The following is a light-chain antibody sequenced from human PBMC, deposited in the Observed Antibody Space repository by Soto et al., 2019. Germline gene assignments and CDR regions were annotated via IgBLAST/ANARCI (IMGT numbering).Light chain of an antibody. V-gene: IGLV1-51*01. Sequence: QAVVTQPPSVSAAPGQKVTISCSGSSSNIGNNYVSWYQQLPGTAPKLLIYDNNQRPSGIPDRFSGSKSGTSATLGITGLQTGDEADYYCATWDKSLSGEYVFGTGTKLTVL. CDR1: SSNIGNNY. CDR3: ATWDKSLSGEYV. J-gene: IGLJ1*01. CDR2: DNN.